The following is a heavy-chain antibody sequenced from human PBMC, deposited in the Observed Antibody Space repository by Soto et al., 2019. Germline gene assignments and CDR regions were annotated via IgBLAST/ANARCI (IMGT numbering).Heavy chain of an antibody. CDR3: SRSLAIDFDS. J-gene: IGHJ4*02. CDR2: IRRIAYGGTT. CDR1: GFNFAAYT. Sequence: ILSCSASGFNFAAYTMSWVRLTPGKGLEWVGFIRRIAYGGTTDYAASVKGRFTISRDDSRKIVYLQMSRLKIEDTAVYYCSRSLAIDFDSWGQGTLVTVSS. V-gene: IGHV3-49*04.